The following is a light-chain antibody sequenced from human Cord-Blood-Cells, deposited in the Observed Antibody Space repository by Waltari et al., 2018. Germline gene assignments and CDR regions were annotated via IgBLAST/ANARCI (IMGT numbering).Light chain of an antibody. J-gene: IGLJ1*01. CDR2: SNN. CDR3: CSYAGSYTLV. Sequence: QSVLTQPPSASGTPGQRVTISCSGSSSNIGSHTLNWYQQLPGTAPKLLIYSNNQRPSGVPDRFSGSKSGNTASLTISGLQAEDEADYYCCSYAGSYTLVFGTGTKVTVL. V-gene: IGLV1-44*01. CDR1: SSNIGSHT.